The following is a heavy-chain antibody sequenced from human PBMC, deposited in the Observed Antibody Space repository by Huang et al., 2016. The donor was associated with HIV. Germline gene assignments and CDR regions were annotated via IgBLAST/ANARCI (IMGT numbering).Heavy chain of an antibody. CDR3: ARRFSSSSGYFDY. D-gene: IGHD6-6*01. Sequence: VQLVQSGAEVKKPGESLKISCKGSGYSFSSYWIAWVRQMPGKGLEWRGISCPYDPDTTYSPCFEGQVTISADKSIGTAYLQWSSRKASDTAMYYCARRFSSSSGYFDYWGQGSLVTVSS. J-gene: IGHJ4*02. CDR1: GYSFSSYW. CDR2: SCPYDPDT. V-gene: IGHV5-51*01.